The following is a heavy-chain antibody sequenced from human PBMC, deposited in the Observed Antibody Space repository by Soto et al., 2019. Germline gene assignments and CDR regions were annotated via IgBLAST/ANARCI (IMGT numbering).Heavy chain of an antibody. Sequence: QVQLVQSGAEVKKPGSSVKVSCKASGGTFSSYTISWVRQAPGQGLEWMGRIIPILGIANYAQKFQGRVTITADKSTSTAYMELSSLRSEDTAVYYCAGSVAGTLEYFQHWGQGTLVTVSS. J-gene: IGHJ1*01. CDR1: GGTFSSYT. D-gene: IGHD6-19*01. CDR3: AGSVAGTLEYFQH. CDR2: IIPILGIA. V-gene: IGHV1-69*02.